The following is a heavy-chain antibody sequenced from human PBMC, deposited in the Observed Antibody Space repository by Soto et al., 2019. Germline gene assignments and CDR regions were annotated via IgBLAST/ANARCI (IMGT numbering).Heavy chain of an antibody. J-gene: IGHJ3*02. CDR2: INPNSGGT. CDR3: ARSPLGYDYVRQTWREVGDSFDI. V-gene: IGHV1-2*02. D-gene: IGHD3-16*01. CDR1: RYTFTDYY. Sequence: ASVKVSCKASRYTFTDYYMHWVRQAPGQGLEGMGWINPNSGGTNYAQKFQGRVAMTRDTSINTAYMELSRLRTDDTAVYYCARSPLGYDYVRQTWREVGDSFDIWGRGTMVTVSS.